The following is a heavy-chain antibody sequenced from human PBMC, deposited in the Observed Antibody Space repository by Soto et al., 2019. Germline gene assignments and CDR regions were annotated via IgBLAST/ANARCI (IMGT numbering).Heavy chain of an antibody. Sequence: QVQLVQSGAEVRKPGASVKVACKASGYSFTDYFVHWVRQAPGQGPEWMGIINPDGGTTGYAQKFQGRVTLTSDTSTNTVYMELRSLTSDDTAVYYCASLIGVDVLRDYWGQGTRVTVSS. J-gene: IGHJ4*02. CDR1: GYSFTDYF. D-gene: IGHD2-21*01. CDR2: INPDGGTT. CDR3: ASLIGVDVLRDY. V-gene: IGHV1-46*01.